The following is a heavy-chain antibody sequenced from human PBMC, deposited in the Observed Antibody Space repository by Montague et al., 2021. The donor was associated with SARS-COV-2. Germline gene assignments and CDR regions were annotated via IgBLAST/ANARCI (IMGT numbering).Heavy chain of an antibody. D-gene: IGHD5-12*01. V-gene: IGHV4-39*02. CDR3: ARRGRKLLPVATTIGGFDI. J-gene: IGHJ3*02. CDR1: GGSISSSNYY. CDR2: IYGSGST. Sequence: SETLSLTCTVSGGSISSSNYYWDWIRQPPGKGLEWIGSIYGSGSTXYNPSLKSRVTISVDTSKNHFSLKLSSVTAADTAVYYCARRGRKLLPVATTIGGFDIWGQGTMVTVSS.